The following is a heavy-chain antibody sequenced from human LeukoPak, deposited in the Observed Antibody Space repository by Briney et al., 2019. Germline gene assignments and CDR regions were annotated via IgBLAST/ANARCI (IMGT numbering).Heavy chain of an antibody. D-gene: IGHD5-18*01. V-gene: IGHV4-59*01. Sequence: SETLSLTCTVSGGSISSYYWSWIRQPPGKGLEWIGYTYYSGSTNYNPSLKSRVTISVGTSKNQFSLRLSSVTAADTAVYYCARVKREIQLWFFAFDIWGQGTMVTVSS. CDR2: TYYSGST. J-gene: IGHJ3*02. CDR3: ARVKREIQLWFFAFDI. CDR1: GGSISSYY.